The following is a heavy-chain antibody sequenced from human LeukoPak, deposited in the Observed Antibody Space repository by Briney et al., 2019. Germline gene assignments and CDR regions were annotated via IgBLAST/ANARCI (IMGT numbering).Heavy chain of an antibody. D-gene: IGHD2-2*01. CDR1: GDSVSSNSVT. V-gene: IGHV6-1*01. CDR2: TYYRSTWYN. J-gene: IGHJ5*02. Sequence: SQALSLTCAISGDSVSSNSVTWNWIRQSPSRGLEWLGRTYYRSTWYNDYAVSVRGRITVNPDTSKNQFSLHLNSVTPEDTAVYYCARGLTQYDCFDPWGQGILVTVSS. CDR3: ARGLTQYDCFDP.